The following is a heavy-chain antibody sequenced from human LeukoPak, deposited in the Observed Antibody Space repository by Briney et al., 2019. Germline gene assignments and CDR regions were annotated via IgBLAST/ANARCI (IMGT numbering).Heavy chain of an antibody. Sequence: ASVKVSCKASGYTFTSYGISWVRQAPGQGLEWMGWISAYNGNTNYAQKLQGRVTMTTDTSTSTAYMELRSLRSDDTAVYYCASVGLPAPGGYGMDAWGQGTTVTVSS. CDR2: ISAYNGNT. V-gene: IGHV1-18*01. CDR1: GYTFTSYG. D-gene: IGHD2-2*01. J-gene: IGHJ6*02. CDR3: ASVGLPAPGGYGMDA.